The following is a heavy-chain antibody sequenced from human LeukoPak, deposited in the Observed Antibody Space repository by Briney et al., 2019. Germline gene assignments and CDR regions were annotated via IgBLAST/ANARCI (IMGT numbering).Heavy chain of an antibody. V-gene: IGHV4-59*01. CDR1: GGSISSYY. D-gene: IGHD3-3*01. CDR3: ARADFWSGFGIDS. CDR2: IYYSGST. Sequence: SETLSLTCTVPGGSISSYYWSWIRQPPGKGLEWIGYIYYSGSTNYNPSLKSRVTISVDTSKNQFSLKLSSVTAADTAVYYCARADFWSGFGIDSWGQGTLVTVSS. J-gene: IGHJ4*02.